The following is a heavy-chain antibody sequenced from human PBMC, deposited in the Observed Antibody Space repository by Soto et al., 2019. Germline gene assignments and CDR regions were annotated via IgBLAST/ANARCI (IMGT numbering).Heavy chain of an antibody. CDR2: ISYDGSNK. CDR1: GFTFSSYG. J-gene: IGHJ4*02. Sequence: QVQLVESGGGVVQPGRSLRLSCAASGFTFSSYGMHWVRQAPGKGLEWVAVISYDGSNKYYADSVKGRCTISRDNSKNTLYLQMNSLRAEDTAVYYCAKEGRLRKGYFDYWGQGTLVTVSS. V-gene: IGHV3-30*18. D-gene: IGHD4-17*01. CDR3: AKEGRLRKGYFDY.